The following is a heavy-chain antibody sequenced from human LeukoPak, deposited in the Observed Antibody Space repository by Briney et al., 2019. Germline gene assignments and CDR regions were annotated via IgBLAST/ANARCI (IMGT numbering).Heavy chain of an antibody. J-gene: IGHJ4*02. V-gene: IGHV3-48*03. Sequence: GGSLRLSCGASGFTFSSYEMNWVRHAPGKGLEWVSYISSSGSTIFYADSVKGRFTISRDNAKNSLYLQMNSLRAEDTAVYYCAREGIVGATRVTDSWGQGTLVTVSS. CDR1: GFTFSSYE. D-gene: IGHD1-26*01. CDR2: ISSSGSTI. CDR3: AREGIVGATRVTDS.